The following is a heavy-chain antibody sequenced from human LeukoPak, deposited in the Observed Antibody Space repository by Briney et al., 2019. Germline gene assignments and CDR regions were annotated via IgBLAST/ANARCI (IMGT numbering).Heavy chain of an antibody. Sequence: GGSLRLSCAASGFTFSSYAMSWVRQAPGKGLEWVSSISSSSSYIYYADSVKGRFTISRDNAKNSLYLQMNSLRAEDTAVYYCARDPSPAIFGVVITLDYWGQGTLVTVSS. D-gene: IGHD3-3*01. V-gene: IGHV3-21*01. J-gene: IGHJ4*02. CDR1: GFTFSSYA. CDR3: ARDPSPAIFGVVITLDY. CDR2: ISSSSSYI.